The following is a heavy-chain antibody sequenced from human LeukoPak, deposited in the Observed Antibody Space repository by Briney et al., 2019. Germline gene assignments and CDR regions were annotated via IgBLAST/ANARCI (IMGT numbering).Heavy chain of an antibody. V-gene: IGHV4-34*01. CDR1: GGSFSGYY. Sequence: SETLSLACAVYGGSFSGYYWSWIRQPPGKGLEWIGEINHSGSTNCNPSLKSRVTISVDTSKNQFSLKLSSVTAADTAVYYCATSSGFYYYYGMDVWGQGTTVTVSS. CDR3: ATSSGFYYYYGMDV. CDR2: INHSGST. J-gene: IGHJ6*02. D-gene: IGHD3-3*01.